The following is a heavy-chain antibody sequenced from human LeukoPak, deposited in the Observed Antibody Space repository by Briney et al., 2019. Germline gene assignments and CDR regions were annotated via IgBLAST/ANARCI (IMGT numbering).Heavy chain of an antibody. CDR1: GFTFDTYT. J-gene: IGHJ4*02. D-gene: IGHD3/OR15-3a*01. CDR3: ARVRTAYYPDY. Sequence: PGGPLRLSCVASGFTFDTYTMNWVRQAPGKGLEWVSSISSKIGYIHYADSVKGRFIISRDNAKDSLSLQMNSLRAEDTAVYYCARVRTAYYPDYWGQGTLVTVPS. CDR2: ISSKIGYI. V-gene: IGHV3-21*01.